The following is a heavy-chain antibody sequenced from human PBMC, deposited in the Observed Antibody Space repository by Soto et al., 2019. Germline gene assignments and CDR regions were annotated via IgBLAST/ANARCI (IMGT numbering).Heavy chain of an antibody. CDR3: ARPGTYYYSMDV. V-gene: IGHV5-10-1*01. CDR1: GYSFTSYW. J-gene: IGHJ6*02. CDR2: IDPSDSYT. Sequence: GESLKISCKGSGYSFTSYWISWVRQMPGKGLEWMGRIDPSDSYTNYSPSFQGHVTISADKSISTAYLEWSSLKASDTAMYYCARPGTYYYSMDVWGQGTTVTVSS.